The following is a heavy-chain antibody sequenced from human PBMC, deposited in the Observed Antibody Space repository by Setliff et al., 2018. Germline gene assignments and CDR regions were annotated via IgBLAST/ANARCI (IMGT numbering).Heavy chain of an antibody. J-gene: IGHJ2*01. CDR2: ISHSGST. Sequence: PSETLSLTCAVYGGSFTTYFWSWIRQPPGKGLEWIGEISHSGSTNYNPSLKSRVTISVDTSKNQFSLQLSSVTAADTAVYYCATLTMTIQIWYFDLWGRGNLVT. CDR1: GGSFTTYF. D-gene: IGHD3-3*01. CDR3: ATLTMTIQIWYFDL. V-gene: IGHV4-34*01.